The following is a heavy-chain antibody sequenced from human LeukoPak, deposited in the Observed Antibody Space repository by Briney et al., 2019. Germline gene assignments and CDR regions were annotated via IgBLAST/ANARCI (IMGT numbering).Heavy chain of an antibody. V-gene: IGHV3-21*01. Sequence: GGSLRLFCAASGFTFSYYSMNWVRQAPGKGLEWVSSITSSSTYIYYADSVRGRFTISRDNAKNSLYLQMDSLRAEDTAVYYCARAGGFWSRSDDWYDPWGQGTLVTVSS. CDR3: ARAGGFWSRSDDWYDP. D-gene: IGHD3-3*01. CDR1: GFTFSYYS. J-gene: IGHJ5*02. CDR2: ITSSSTYI.